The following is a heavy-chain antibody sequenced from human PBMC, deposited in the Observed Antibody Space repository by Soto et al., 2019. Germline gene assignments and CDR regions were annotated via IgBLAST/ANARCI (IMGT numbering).Heavy chain of an antibody. Sequence: SQTLSLTCAISGDSVSSNSAAWNWIRQSPSRGLEWLGRTYYRSKWYNDYAVSVKSRITINPDTSKNQFSLQLNSVTPEDTAVYYCARDGGYCSSTSCYSRNGMDVWGQGTTVTVSS. CDR2: TYYRSKWYN. CDR1: GDSVSSNSAA. D-gene: IGHD2-2*02. V-gene: IGHV6-1*01. J-gene: IGHJ6*02. CDR3: ARDGGYCSSTSCYSRNGMDV.